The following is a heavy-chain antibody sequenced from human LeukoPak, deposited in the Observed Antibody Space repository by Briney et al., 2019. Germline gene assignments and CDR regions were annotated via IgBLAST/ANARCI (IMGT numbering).Heavy chain of an antibody. CDR3: AKERQSYYYYYMDV. D-gene: IGHD6-25*01. CDR2: IWYDGSNK. J-gene: IGHJ6*03. Sequence: GRSLRLSCVASGFTFSSNAMHWVRQPPAKGLEWVPVIWYDGSNKYYADSVKGRFTISRDNSKNTLYLQMNSLRAEDTAVYYCAKERQSYYYYYMDVWGKGTTVTVSS. CDR1: GFTFSSNA. V-gene: IGHV3-33*06.